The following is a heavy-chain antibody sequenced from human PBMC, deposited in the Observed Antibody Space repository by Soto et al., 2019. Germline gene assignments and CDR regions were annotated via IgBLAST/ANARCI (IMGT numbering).Heavy chain of an antibody. CDR2: IYYSGST. CDR3: GSRTRPGSGYFDN. V-gene: IGHV4-59*01. CDR1: GGSISNYY. D-gene: IGHD3-10*01. Sequence: PSETLSLTWTVSGGSISNYYWIWIRQPPGKGLEWIGYIYYSGSTNYNPSLKSRVTISIDTSKNQFSLQLKSVTAADTAVYYCGSRTRPGSGYFDNWGQGTLVTVSS. J-gene: IGHJ4*02.